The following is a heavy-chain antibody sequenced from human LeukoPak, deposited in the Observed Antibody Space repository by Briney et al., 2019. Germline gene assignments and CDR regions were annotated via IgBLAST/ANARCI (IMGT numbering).Heavy chain of an antibody. V-gene: IGHV4-59*01. D-gene: IGHD3-3*01. Sequence: SETLSLTCAVYGGSFSSYYWSWIRQPPGKGLEWIGYIYYSGSTNYNPSLKSRVTISVDTSKNQFSLKLSSVTAADTAVYYCARQYYDFWSGYYDDGYYYGMDVWGQGTTVTVSS. CDR2: IYYSGST. CDR3: ARQYYDFWSGYYDDGYYYGMDV. CDR1: GGSFSSYY. J-gene: IGHJ6*02.